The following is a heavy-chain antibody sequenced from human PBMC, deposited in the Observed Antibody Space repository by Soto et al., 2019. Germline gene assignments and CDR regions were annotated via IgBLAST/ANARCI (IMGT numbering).Heavy chain of an antibody. CDR2: IYPGDSDT. D-gene: IGHD3-22*01. CDR1: GYSFTSYW. J-gene: IGHJ4*02. V-gene: IGHV5-51*01. Sequence: GESLKISCKGSGYSFTSYWIGWVRQMPGKGLEWMGIIYPGDSDTRYSPSFQGQVTISADKSISTAYLQWSSLKASDTAMYYCARQVEWYYYDSSAYYCDFWGQGILVTVSS. CDR3: ARQVEWYYYDSSAYYCDF.